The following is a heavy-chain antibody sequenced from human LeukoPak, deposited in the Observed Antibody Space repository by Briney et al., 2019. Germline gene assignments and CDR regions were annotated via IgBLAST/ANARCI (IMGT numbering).Heavy chain of an antibody. CDR3: AKDHPAPFDY. CDR2: ISYDGSNK. J-gene: IGHJ4*02. V-gene: IGHV3-30*18. CDR1: GFTFSSYG. Sequence: GGSLRLSCVASGFTFSSYGMHWVRQAPGKGLEWVAVISYDGSNKYYADSVKGRFTISRDNSKNTLYLQMNSLRAEDTAVYYCAKDHPAPFDYWGQGTLVTVSS.